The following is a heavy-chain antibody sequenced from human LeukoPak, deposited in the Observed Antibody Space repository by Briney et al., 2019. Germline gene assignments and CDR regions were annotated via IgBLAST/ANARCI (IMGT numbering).Heavy chain of an antibody. CDR2: IYYSGST. Sequence: SETLSLTCTVSGGSINSTTYYWGWIRQPPGKGLEWIGSIYYSGSTYFNPSLKSRVTISVDTSKNQFSLKLSSVTAADTAVYYCARLKHSGIYYYYMDVWGKGTTVTVSS. D-gene: IGHD3-10*01. J-gene: IGHJ6*03. V-gene: IGHV4-39*01. CDR1: GGSINSTTYY. CDR3: ARLKHSGIYYYYMDV.